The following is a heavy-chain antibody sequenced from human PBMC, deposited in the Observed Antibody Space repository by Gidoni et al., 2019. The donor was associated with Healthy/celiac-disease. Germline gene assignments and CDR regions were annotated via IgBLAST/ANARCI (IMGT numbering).Heavy chain of an antibody. CDR2: ISWDGGST. D-gene: IGHD5-18*01. V-gene: IGHV3-43*01. J-gene: IGHJ4*02. CDR1: GFTFDDYT. CDR3: AKDIFRVAMVTQFDY. Sequence: EVQLVESGGVVVQPGGSLRLSCAASGFTFDDYTMHWVRQAPGKGLEWVSLISWDGGSTYYADSVKGRFTISRDNSKNSLYLQMNSLRTEDTALYYCAKDIFRVAMVTQFDYWGQGTLVTVSS.